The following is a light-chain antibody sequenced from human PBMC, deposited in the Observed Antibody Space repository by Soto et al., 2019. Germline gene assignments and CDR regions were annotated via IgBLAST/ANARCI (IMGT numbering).Light chain of an antibody. CDR2: EGS. CDR3: CPYVGSTTYV. Sequence: QSVLTQPASVSGSPGQSITISCTGSSNDVGRYNQVSWYQQHPGKAPKVMIYEGSQRPSGVSNRFSGSKSGNTASLTISGLQAEDEADYYCCPYVGSTTYVFGTGTKGTVL. CDR1: SNDVGRYNQ. V-gene: IGLV2-23*01. J-gene: IGLJ1*01.